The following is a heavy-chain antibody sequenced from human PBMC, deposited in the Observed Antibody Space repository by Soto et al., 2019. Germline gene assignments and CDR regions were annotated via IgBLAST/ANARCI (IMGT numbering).Heavy chain of an antibody. Sequence: SETLSLTCTASGVSISSGGYCLSWIRQPPGKGLEWIGYIYYSGSTNYNPSLKSRVTISVDTSKNQFSLKLSSVTAADTAVYYCARRYGGNFDYWGQGTLVTVSS. V-gene: IGHV4-61*08. D-gene: IGHD4-17*01. J-gene: IGHJ4*02. CDR1: GVSISSGGYC. CDR3: ARRYGGNFDY. CDR2: IYYSGST.